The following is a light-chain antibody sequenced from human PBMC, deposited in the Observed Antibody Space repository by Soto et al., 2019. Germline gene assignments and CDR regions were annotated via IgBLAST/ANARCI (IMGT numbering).Light chain of an antibody. J-gene: IGLJ2*01. CDR1: ISNIGINT. V-gene: IGLV1-44*01. CDR3: SSWDDSLNAVV. Sequence: QSVLTQTPSASGTPGPRVTRSCSGSISNIGINTVNWYQQLPGTAPKLLIDRFYKRPSGVPDRFSGSKSGTSASLAISGLQSEDEADYHCSSWDDSLNAVVFGGGTKLTVI. CDR2: RFY.